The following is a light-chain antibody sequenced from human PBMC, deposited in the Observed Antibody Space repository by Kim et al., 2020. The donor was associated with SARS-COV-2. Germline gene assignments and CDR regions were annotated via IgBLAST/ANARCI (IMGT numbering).Light chain of an antibody. Sequence: PGDRATLSCRASQSIGSLLAWYQQKPGQTPRLLIYDASNRATGIPARFSGSGSGTDFTLTISSLEPDDFAVYYCQHRDSWPPKFTFGPGTKVDIK. CDR1: QSIGSL. CDR3: QHRDSWPPKFT. CDR2: DAS. V-gene: IGKV3-11*01. J-gene: IGKJ3*01.